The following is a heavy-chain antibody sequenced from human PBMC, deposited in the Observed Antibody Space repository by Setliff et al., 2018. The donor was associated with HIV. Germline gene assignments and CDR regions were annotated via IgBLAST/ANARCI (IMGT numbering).Heavy chain of an antibody. CDR2: IIPVYHTT. CDR3: APDFGDNWFDP. V-gene: IGHV1-69*06. D-gene: IGHD4-17*01. J-gene: IGHJ5*02. CDR1: GGAFTSYA. Sequence: RASVKVSCKASGGAFTSYAFSWVRQAPGQGLEWMGRIIPVYHTTDYAPQFQGRVTITADKSTSTVYMDLSNLRSDDTATYYCAPDFGDNWFDPWGQGTLVTVSS.